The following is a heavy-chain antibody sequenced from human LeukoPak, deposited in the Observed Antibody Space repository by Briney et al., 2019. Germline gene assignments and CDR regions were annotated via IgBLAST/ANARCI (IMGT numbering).Heavy chain of an antibody. D-gene: IGHD2-2*01. CDR1: GVSISSSY. CDR2: RYYSGST. CDR3: AREYCSSSSCYFDY. J-gene: IGHJ4*02. V-gene: IGHV4-59*01. Sequence: SETLSLTCTVSGVSISSSYWSWIRQPPGKGLEWIGYRYYSGSTNYNPSLQSRVTISLDTSKNQFSLKLSSATAADTAVYYCAREYCSSSSCYFDYWGQGTPVTVSS.